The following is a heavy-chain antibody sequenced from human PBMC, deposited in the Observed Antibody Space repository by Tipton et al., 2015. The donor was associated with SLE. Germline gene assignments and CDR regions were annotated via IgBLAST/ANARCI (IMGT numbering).Heavy chain of an antibody. D-gene: IGHD6-13*01. CDR2: INHSGST. Sequence: TLSLTCAVYGGSFSGYYWSWIRQPPGKGLEWIGEINHSGSTNYNPSLKSRVTISVDTSKNQFSLKLSSVTAADTAVYYCARHLAAGSSWQGAFDIWGQGTMVTVSS. CDR1: GGSFSGYY. J-gene: IGHJ3*02. CDR3: ARHLAAGSSWQGAFDI. V-gene: IGHV4-34*01.